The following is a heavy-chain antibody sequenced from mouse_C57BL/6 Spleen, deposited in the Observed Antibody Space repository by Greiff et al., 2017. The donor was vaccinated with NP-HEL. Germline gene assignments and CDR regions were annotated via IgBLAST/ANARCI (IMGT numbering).Heavy chain of an antibody. D-gene: IGHD1-1*01. V-gene: IGHV5-4*01. J-gene: IGHJ1*03. Sequence: EVHLVESGGGLVKPGGSLKLSCAASGFTFSSYAMSWVRQTPEKRLEWVATISDGGSYTYYPDNVKGRFTISRDNAKNNLYLQMSHLKSEDTAMYYCARDRGYYGSDWYFDVWGTGTTVTVSS. CDR1: GFTFSSYA. CDR3: ARDRGYYGSDWYFDV. CDR2: ISDGGSYT.